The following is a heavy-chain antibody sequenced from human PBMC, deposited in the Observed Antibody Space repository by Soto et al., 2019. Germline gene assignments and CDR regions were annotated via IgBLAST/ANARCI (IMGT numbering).Heavy chain of an antibody. V-gene: IGHV4-59*01. CDR1: GGSISNYY. Sequence: QVQLQESGPGLVKPSETLSLTCNVSGGSISNYYWNWIRRPPGKGLEWIGYIYYRGSTKYNPSLKSRGTISADKSRTQLSLKLTSVTAADTAVYYCAREVASPGAWYFDLWGRGTLVTVSS. J-gene: IGHJ2*01. CDR2: IYYRGST. D-gene: IGHD5-12*01. CDR3: AREVASPGAWYFDL.